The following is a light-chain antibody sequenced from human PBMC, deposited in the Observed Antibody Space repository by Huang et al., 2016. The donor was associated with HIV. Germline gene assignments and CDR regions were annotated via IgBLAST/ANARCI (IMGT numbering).Light chain of an antibody. Sequence: DIIMTQSPDSLAVSLGERATRNCRSSQSVYSSSTSKDYMAWFQQKPGQPPRLLLFWASTREAGVPYRFSGSGSGTHFTLTIANLEAEDAAIYYCQQYYSSPQTFGQGTRVEVK. CDR3: QQYYSSPQT. V-gene: IGKV4-1*01. CDR1: QSVYSSSTSKDY. CDR2: WAS. J-gene: IGKJ1*01.